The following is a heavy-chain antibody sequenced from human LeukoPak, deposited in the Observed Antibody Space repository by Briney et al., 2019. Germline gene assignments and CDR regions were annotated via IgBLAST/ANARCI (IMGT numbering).Heavy chain of an antibody. CDR3: AKNDSSGSHLDY. D-gene: IGHD3-22*01. CDR1: GFTFSSYA. V-gene: IGHV3-23*01. CDR2: ISGGGGGT. J-gene: IGHJ4*02. Sequence: GGSLRLSCAASGFTFSSYAMSWVRQAPGKGLEWVSPISGGGGGTHYADSVKGRFTISRDNSKNTLYLQMNSLRVGDTAIYYCAKNDSSGSHLDYWGQGTLVTVSS.